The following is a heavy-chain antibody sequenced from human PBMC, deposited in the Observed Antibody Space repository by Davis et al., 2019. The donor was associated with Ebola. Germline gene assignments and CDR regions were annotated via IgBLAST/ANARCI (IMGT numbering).Heavy chain of an antibody. CDR1: GFTFSSYS. CDR2: ISSSSSYI. V-gene: IGHV3-21*01. CDR3: ARGGGDGYPFDY. D-gene: IGHD2-21*01. Sequence: GGSLRLSCAASGFTFSSYSMNWVRQAPGKGLEWVSSISSSSSYIYYADSVKGRFTISRDNAKNSLYLQMNSLRAEDTAVYYCARGGGDGYPFDYWGQGTLVTVSS. J-gene: IGHJ4*02.